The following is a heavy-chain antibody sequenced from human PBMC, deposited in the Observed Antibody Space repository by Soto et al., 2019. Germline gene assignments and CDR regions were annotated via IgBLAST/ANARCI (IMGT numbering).Heavy chain of an antibody. CDR1: GFTFSSYA. CDR3: AKVPNSGSYFGWLDP. J-gene: IGHJ5*02. V-gene: IGHV3-23*01. Sequence: PGGSLRLSCAGSGFTFSSYAMSWVRQAPGKGLEWVSVISGSGINIYYADSVKGRFTISRDNSKNTLYLQMSSLRVEDTALHYCAKVPNSGSYFGWLDPWGQGTLVTVS. D-gene: IGHD1-26*01. CDR2: ISGSGINI.